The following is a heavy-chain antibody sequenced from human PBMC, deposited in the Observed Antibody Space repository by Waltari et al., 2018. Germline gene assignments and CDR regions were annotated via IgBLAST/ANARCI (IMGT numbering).Heavy chain of an antibody. CDR2: CNPEVVET. V-gene: IGHV1-24*01. CDR1: GYSLTKVS. J-gene: IGHJ1*01. CDR3: ALSLSGIPVYLDFQH. D-gene: IGHD3-3*01. Sequence: QVHLIQSGAEVKKPGASVRVSCKVSGYSLTKVSMHWVRQAPGKGLEWMGICNPEVVETIYAQNFLFIFSLTDYSFSVTSSMVLISLCSDDTAFYLCALSLSGIPVYLDFQHWGQFALVVVSS.